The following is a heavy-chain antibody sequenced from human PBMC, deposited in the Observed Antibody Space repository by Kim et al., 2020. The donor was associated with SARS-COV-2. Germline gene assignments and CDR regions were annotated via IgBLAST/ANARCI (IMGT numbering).Heavy chain of an antibody. V-gene: IGHV1-18*01. D-gene: IGHD2-8*01. CDR3: ARDLDIAVFYADYYYGMDV. CDR1: GYTFTSYG. Sequence: ASVKVSCKASGYTFTSYGISWVRQAPGQGLEWMGWISAYNGNTNYAQKLQGRVTMTTDTSTSTAYMELRSLRSDDTAVYYCARDLDIAVFYADYYYGMDVWGQGTTVTVSS. J-gene: IGHJ6*02. CDR2: ISAYNGNT.